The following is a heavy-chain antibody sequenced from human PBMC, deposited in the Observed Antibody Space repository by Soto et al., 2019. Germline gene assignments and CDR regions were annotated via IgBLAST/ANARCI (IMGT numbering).Heavy chain of an antibody. D-gene: IGHD3-22*01. CDR3: ERKIYDSDTGPNFQYYFDS. J-gene: IGHJ4*02. CDR2: IDPSDSQT. V-gene: IGHV5-10-1*01. Sequence: PGESLKISCKGSGDSFAGYWITWVRQRPGKGLEWMGRIDPSDSQTYYSPSFRGHVTISATKSITNVFLQWSSLRASETAMYYCERKIYDSDTGPNFQYYFDSWGQGTTVTVAS. CDR1: GDSFAGYW.